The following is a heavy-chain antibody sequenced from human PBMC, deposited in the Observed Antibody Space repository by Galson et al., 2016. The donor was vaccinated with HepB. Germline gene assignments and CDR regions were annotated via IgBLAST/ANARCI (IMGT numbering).Heavy chain of an antibody. Sequence: LSLTCAVSGASISSGSDSWSWIRQPPGKGLEWLGHIYHSGSTYYNPSLKRRVSMSVDTSLNQISLMLTSVTAADTAVYYCARQVPAARGDWFDPWGQGTLVTVFS. CDR3: ARQVPAARGDWFDP. D-gene: IGHD2-2*01. V-gene: IGHV4-30-2*01. CDR2: IYHSGST. J-gene: IGHJ5*02. CDR1: GASISSGSDS.